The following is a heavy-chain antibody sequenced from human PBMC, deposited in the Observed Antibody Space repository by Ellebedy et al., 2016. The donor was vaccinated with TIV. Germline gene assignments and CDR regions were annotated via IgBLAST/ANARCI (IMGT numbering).Heavy chain of an antibody. CDR3: ASPGYYGHFDH. J-gene: IGHJ4*02. D-gene: IGHD3-3*01. Sequence: PGGSLRLSCEASGFTVSASYLSWVRQSPGKGLEWVSTIYSGGSTNYADSVKGRFTISRHSSKNMLYLQMNALRPEDTAVYYCASPGYYGHFDHWGRGTLVTVSS. V-gene: IGHV3-53*04. CDR2: IYSGGST. CDR1: GFTVSASY.